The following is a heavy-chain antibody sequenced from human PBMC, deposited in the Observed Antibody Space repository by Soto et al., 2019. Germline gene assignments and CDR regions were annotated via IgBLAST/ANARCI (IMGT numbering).Heavy chain of an antibody. D-gene: IGHD2-2*01. Sequence: SETLSLTCTVAGGSISSSSYDWGWIRQPPGKGREWIGSIYDSGSTYYDPSLKSRVTISVDTSNNLSSLKLTSVTAADTAVYYCARTLGYCSSSSCHAPPAQADYYYYGMDVWGQGTTVTVSS. J-gene: IGHJ6*02. CDR2: IYDSGST. CDR3: ARTLGYCSSSSCHAPPAQADYYYYGMDV. V-gene: IGHV4-39*02. CDR1: GGSISSSSYD.